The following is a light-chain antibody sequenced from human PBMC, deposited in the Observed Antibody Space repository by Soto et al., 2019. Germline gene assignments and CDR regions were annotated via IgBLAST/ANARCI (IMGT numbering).Light chain of an antibody. CDR3: QQYDNLLD. Sequence: DIPMTQSPSSLSASVGDRVTITCQASQDISNYLNWYQQKPGKAPKLLIYDASNLETGVPSRFSGSGSGTDFTFTISSLQPEDIATYYCQQYDNLLDFGGGTKVEIK. CDR2: DAS. J-gene: IGKJ4*01. V-gene: IGKV1-33*01. CDR1: QDISNY.